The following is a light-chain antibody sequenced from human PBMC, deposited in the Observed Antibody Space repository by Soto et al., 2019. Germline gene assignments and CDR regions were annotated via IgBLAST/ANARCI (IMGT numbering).Light chain of an antibody. J-gene: IGKJ4*01. Sequence: DIQMTQSPSSLSASVGDRVTITCRASQGISNDLAWYQQKPGKVPKLLIYAASTLQSGVPSRFSGSGSGTDFTLTISSLQPEDGATYYCQKYNSDPLTFGGGTKVEIK. CDR3: QKYNSDPLT. CDR2: AAS. V-gene: IGKV1-27*01. CDR1: QGISND.